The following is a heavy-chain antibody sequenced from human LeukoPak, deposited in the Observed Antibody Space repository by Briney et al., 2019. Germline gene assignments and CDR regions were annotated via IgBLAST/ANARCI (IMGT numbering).Heavy chain of an antibody. CDR1: GYTFTSYD. Sequence: GASVKVSCKASGYTFTSYDINWVRQATGQGLEWMGWMNPNSGNTGYAQKFQGRATMTRNTSISTAYMELSSLRSEDTAVYYCATSLGMATTFDYWGQGTLVTVSS. CDR2: MNPNSGNT. CDR3: ATSLGMATTFDY. D-gene: IGHD5-24*01. J-gene: IGHJ4*02. V-gene: IGHV1-8*01.